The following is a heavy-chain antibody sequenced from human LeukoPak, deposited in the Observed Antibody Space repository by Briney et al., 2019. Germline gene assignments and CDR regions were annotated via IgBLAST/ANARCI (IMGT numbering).Heavy chain of an antibody. D-gene: IGHD3/OR15-3a*01. J-gene: IGHJ4*02. CDR3: ARDNNWTPDY. V-gene: IGHV3-53*01. CDR2: ITGSGSGA. CDR1: GFTVSSNY. Sequence: GGSLRLSCAASGFTVSSNYMSWVRQAPGKGLEWVSVITGSGSGADYADSVKGRFTISRDNSKNTLYLQMNSLRAEDTAVYYCARDNNWTPDYWGQGTLVTVSS.